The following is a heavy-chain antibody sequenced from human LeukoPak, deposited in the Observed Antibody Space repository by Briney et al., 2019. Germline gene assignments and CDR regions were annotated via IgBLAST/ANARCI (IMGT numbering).Heavy chain of an antibody. Sequence: PSETLSLTCTVSGGSISSGDYYWSWIRQPPGKGLEWIGYIYYSVSTYYNPSLKSRVTISVDTSKNQFSLKLSSVTAADTAVYYCAREARGQLLYWFDPWGQGTLVTVSS. J-gene: IGHJ5*02. CDR1: GGSISSGDYY. V-gene: IGHV4-30-4*08. CDR2: IYYSVST. D-gene: IGHD2-2*01. CDR3: AREARGQLLYWFDP.